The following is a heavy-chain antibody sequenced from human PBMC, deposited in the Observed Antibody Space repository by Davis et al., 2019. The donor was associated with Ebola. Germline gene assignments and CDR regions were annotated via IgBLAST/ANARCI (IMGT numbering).Heavy chain of an antibody. D-gene: IGHD5-24*01. Sequence: SETLSLTCTASGGSISGYYWSWIRQTPGKGLEWIGYIYSSGSTNYTPSLQSRVSMSIDTSKNQVSLKLSSVTAADTAVYYCARGLHGYNRYAPLGYWGQGTLVTVSS. CDR3: ARGLHGYNRYAPLGY. CDR1: GGSISGYY. V-gene: IGHV4-59*12. CDR2: IYSSGST. J-gene: IGHJ4*02.